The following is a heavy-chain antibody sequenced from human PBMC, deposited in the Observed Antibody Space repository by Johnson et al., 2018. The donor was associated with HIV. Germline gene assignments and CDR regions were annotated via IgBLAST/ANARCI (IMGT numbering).Heavy chain of an antibody. D-gene: IGHD6-13*01. Sequence: QVQLVESGGGVVQPGRSLRLSCAASGFTFSSYAMHWVRQAPGKGLEWVAVISYDGSYQYYADSAKGRFTISRDNSKNTLYLQMHSLRAEDTAVYYCAREPSIAAAGGDGAFDIWGRGTMLTVSS. J-gene: IGHJ3*02. V-gene: IGHV3-30*04. CDR3: AREPSIAAAGGDGAFDI. CDR2: ISYDGSYQ. CDR1: GFTFSSYA.